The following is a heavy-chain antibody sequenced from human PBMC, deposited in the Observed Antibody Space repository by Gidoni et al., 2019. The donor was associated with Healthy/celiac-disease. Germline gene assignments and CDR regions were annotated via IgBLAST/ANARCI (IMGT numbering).Heavy chain of an antibody. D-gene: IGHD6-6*01. J-gene: IGHJ3*02. CDR1: GCSFTSYW. Sequence: EVQLVQSGAEVKKPGASLRVSCKGSGCSFTSYWISWVRQMPGKGLEWMGGIDPSYSYTNYSPSFQSHVTISADKSISTACLQWGSLKASDTAMFYCASQRQLVEYDAFDIWGQGTMVTVSS. V-gene: IGHV5-10-1*03. CDR2: IDPSYSYT. CDR3: ASQRQLVEYDAFDI.